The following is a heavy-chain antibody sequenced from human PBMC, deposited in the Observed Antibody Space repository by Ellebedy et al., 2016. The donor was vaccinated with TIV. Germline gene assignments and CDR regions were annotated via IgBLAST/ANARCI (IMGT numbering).Heavy chain of an antibody. CDR1: GFTFSTYG. D-gene: IGHD2/OR15-2a*01. J-gene: IGHJ4*02. CDR2: VWYDGSDK. CDR3: ARESCNNITCYFDY. V-gene: IGHV3-33*01. Sequence: PGGSLRLSCAASGFTFSTYGLHWVRQAPGKGLEWVAVVWYDGSDKYYADSVKGRFIISRDNSKNTLFLQMNSLRAEDTAVYYCARESCNNITCYFDYWGLGTLVTVSS.